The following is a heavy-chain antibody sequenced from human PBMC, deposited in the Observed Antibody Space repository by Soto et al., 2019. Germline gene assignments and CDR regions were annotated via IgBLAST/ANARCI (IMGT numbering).Heavy chain of an antibody. CDR3: AREVVHDYGDKGGDY. CDR1: GGSISSGDYY. J-gene: IGHJ4*02. CDR2: IYYSGST. V-gene: IGHV4-30-4*01. D-gene: IGHD4-17*01. Sequence: QVQLQESGPGLVKPSQTLSLTCTVSGGSISSGDYYWSWIRQPPGKGLEWIGYIYYSGSTYYNPSLKSRVTLSVDTSKNQFSLRLSSVTAADTAVYYCAREVVHDYGDKGGDYWGQGTLVTVSS.